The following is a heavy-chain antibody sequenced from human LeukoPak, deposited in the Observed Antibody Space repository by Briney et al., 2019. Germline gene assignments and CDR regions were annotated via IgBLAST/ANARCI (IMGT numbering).Heavy chain of an antibody. V-gene: IGHV3-30*18. CDR1: GFTFSSYG. D-gene: IGHD2-2*01. J-gene: IGHJ4*02. Sequence: QPGSSLGLSCAASGFTFSSYGMHGVRQAPGKGLEGVAVISYDGSNKYFADSVKGRFTISRDNSKNTLYLQMNSLRAEDTAVYYCAKGGTSWTIDYWGQGTLVTVSS. CDR2: ISYDGSNK. CDR3: AKGGTSWTIDY.